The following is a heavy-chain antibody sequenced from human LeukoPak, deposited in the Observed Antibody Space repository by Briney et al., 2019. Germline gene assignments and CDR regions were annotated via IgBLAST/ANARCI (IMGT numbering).Heavy chain of an antibody. Sequence: GGSLRLSCAASGFTFSNAWMSWVRQAPGKGLEWVGRIKSKTDGGTTDYAAPVKGRFTISRDDSKNTLYLQMNSLKTEDTAVYYCTPEGLLWFGFDYWGQGTLVTVSS. J-gene: IGHJ4*02. CDR3: TPEGLLWFGFDY. CDR2: IKSKTDGGTT. CDR1: GFTFSNAW. V-gene: IGHV3-15*01. D-gene: IGHD3-10*01.